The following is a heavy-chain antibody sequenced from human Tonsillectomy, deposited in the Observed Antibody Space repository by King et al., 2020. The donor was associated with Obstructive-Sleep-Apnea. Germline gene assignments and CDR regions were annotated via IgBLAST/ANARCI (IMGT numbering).Heavy chain of an antibody. J-gene: IGHJ4*02. D-gene: IGHD3-10*01. Sequence: VQLVESGAEVKRPGESLRISCKGSGYSFPSYWISWVRQMPGKGLEWMGRIYASDSYTNYSPSFQGHVTISADKSISTAYLQWSSLKASDTAMYYCARLGITMIRGPTDYWGQGTLVTVSS. CDR2: IYASDSYT. CDR1: GYSFPSYW. V-gene: IGHV5-10-1*03. CDR3: ARLGITMIRGPTDY.